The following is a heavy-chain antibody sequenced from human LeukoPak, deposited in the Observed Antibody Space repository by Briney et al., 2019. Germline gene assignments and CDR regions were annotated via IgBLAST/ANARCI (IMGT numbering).Heavy chain of an antibody. D-gene: IGHD3-9*01. CDR2: IDYDSSHI. V-gene: IGHV3-21*01. CDR3: ARDPLRYLRVGHYDY. J-gene: IGHJ4*02. CDR1: GFTFSNSA. Sequence: GGSLRLSCAASGFTFSNSAMNWVRQVPGKGLERVSSIDYDSSHIYYAASVRGRFTISRDNARNSVYLQMNSLRVEDTAVYYCARDPLRYLRVGHYDYWGQGTLVAVSS.